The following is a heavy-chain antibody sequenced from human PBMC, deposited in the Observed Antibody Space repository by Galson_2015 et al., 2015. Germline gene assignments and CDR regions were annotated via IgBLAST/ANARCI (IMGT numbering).Heavy chain of an antibody. CDR1: GFTFSSYR. J-gene: IGHJ3*02. CDR3: AVGASGAFDS. D-gene: IGHD1-26*01. CDR2: ISSSSSYI. Sequence: SLRLSCAASGFTFSSYRMNWVRQAPGKGLEWVSSISSSSSYIYYADSVKGRFTISRDNAKNSLYLQMNSLRAEDTAVYYCAVGASGAFDSWGQGTMVTVSS. V-gene: IGHV3-21*01.